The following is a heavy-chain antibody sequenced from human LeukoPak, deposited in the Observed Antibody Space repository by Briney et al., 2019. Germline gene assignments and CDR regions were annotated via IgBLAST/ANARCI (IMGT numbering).Heavy chain of an antibody. CDR2: IIPIFGTT. Sequence: ASVKVSCKASGGTFSSYGISWVRQAPGQGLEWMGGIIPIFGTTNYAQKFQGRVTISADESTSTAYMELSSLRSEDTAVYYCARVALLNHLVGATILNFLTYFDYWGQGTLVTVSS. CDR3: ARVALLNHLVGATILNFLTYFDY. D-gene: IGHD1-26*01. J-gene: IGHJ4*02. V-gene: IGHV1-69*13. CDR1: GGTFSSYG.